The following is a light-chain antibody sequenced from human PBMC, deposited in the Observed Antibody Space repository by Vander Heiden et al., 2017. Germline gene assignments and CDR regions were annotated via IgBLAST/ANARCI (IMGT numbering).Light chain of an antibody. V-gene: IGKV1-27*01. CDR1: QGISNY. CDR3: QKYNSAPSLT. CDR2: AAS. J-gene: IGKJ4*01. Sequence: DIQMTPSPSSLSASVGDRVTITCRASQGISNYLAWYQQKPGKVPKLLIYAASTLQSGVPSRFSGSGSGADFTLTISSLQPEDVATYYCQKYNSAPSLTFGGGTKVEIK.